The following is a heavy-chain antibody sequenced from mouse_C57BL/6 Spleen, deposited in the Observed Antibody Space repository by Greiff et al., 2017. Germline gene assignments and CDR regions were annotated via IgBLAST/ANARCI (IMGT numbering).Heavy chain of an antibody. V-gene: IGHV1-80*01. CDR2: IYPGDGDT. CDR1: GYAFSSYW. D-gene: IGHD2-4*01. CDR3: ARSDDYDYDFGSY. Sequence: QVQLQQSGAELVKPGASVKISCKASGYAFSSYWMNWVKQRPGKGLEWIGQIYPGDGDTNYNGKFKGKATLTADKSSSTAYMQLSSLTSEDSAVYFCARSDDYDYDFGSYWGQGTLVTVSA. J-gene: IGHJ3*01.